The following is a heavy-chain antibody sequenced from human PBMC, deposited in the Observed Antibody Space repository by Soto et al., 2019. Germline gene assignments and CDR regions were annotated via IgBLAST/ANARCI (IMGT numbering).Heavy chain of an antibody. D-gene: IGHD2-2*01. V-gene: IGHV1-69*04. CDR3: ARDRNVVVPAAMFGWFDP. CDR2: IIPILGIA. Sequence: SVKVSCKASGGTFSSYTTSWVRQAPGHGLEWMGRIIPILGIANYAQKFQGRVTITADKSTSTAYMGLGSLRSEDTAVYYCARDRNVVVPAAMFGWFDPWGQGTLVTVSS. J-gene: IGHJ5*02. CDR1: GGTFSSYT.